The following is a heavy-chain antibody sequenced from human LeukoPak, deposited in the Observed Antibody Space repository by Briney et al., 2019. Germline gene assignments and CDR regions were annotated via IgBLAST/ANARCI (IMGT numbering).Heavy chain of an antibody. D-gene: IGHD3-3*01. CDR2: IYTSGST. Sequence: SETLSLTCTVSGGSISSGSYYWSWIRQPAGKGLEWIGRIYTSGSTNYNPSLKSRVTISVDTSKNQFSLKLSSVTAADTAVYYCARDRGLGITIFGVVTGGFDPWGQGTLDTVSS. CDR3: ARDRGLGITIFGVVTGGFDP. J-gene: IGHJ5*02. CDR1: GGSISSGSYY. V-gene: IGHV4-61*02.